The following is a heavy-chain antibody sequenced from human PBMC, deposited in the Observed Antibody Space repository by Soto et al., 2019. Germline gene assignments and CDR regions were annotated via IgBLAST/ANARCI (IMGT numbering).Heavy chain of an antibody. CDR1: GGSISSGGYY. D-gene: IGHD3-22*01. CDR2: IYYSGDT. J-gene: IGHJ3*02. Sequence: QVQLQESGPGLVRPSQTLSLTCTVSGGSISSGGYYWSWIRQHPGKGLEYIGYIYYSGDTYYNPSLKSRVTISVDTSKNQFSLKLRSVTGADTAVYFCARDYYDSSGRYSDPFQIWGQGTRVTVSS. V-gene: IGHV4-31*03. CDR3: ARDYYDSSGRYSDPFQI.